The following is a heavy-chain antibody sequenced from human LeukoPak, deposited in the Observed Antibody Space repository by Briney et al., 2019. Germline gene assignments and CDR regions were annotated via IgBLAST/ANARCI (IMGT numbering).Heavy chain of an antibody. CDR3: ATLRGASTAVFDS. V-gene: IGHV4-59*08. D-gene: IGHD2-21*02. CDR1: GGSISYDY. Sequence: SETLSLTCTVSGGSISYDYWSWIRQSPGKRLEWIGYIHYSGATNYSPSLKSRVTISVDTSKNQFSLKLSSVTAADTALYYCATLRGASTAVFDSWGQGALVPVSS. CDR2: IHYSGAT. J-gene: IGHJ4*02.